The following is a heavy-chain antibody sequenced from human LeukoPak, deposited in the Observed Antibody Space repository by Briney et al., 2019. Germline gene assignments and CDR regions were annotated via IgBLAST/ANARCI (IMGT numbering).Heavy chain of an antibody. CDR3: ARGRYNDYGFDY. Sequence: SETLSLTCTVSGGSISRYYWSWIRQPPGKELEWIGYLYYSGSTNYNPSFKSRVTMSVDTSKNQFSLKLNSMTAADTAVYFCARGRYNDYGFDYWGQGTLVTVSS. J-gene: IGHJ4*02. V-gene: IGHV4-59*01. CDR2: LYYSGST. CDR1: GGSISRYY. D-gene: IGHD4-17*01.